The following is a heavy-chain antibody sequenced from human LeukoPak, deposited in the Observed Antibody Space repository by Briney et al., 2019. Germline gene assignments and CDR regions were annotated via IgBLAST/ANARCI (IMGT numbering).Heavy chain of an antibody. V-gene: IGHV4-34*01. Sequence: SETLSLTCAVYGGSFSGYYWSWIRQPPGKGLEWIGEINHSGSTNYNPSLKSRLTISVDTSKNQFSLKLSSVTAADTAVYYCARRQLWHTRYYYFDYWGQGTLVTVSS. CDR2: INHSGST. CDR1: GGSFSGYY. J-gene: IGHJ4*02. CDR3: ARRQLWHTRYYYFDY. D-gene: IGHD5-18*01.